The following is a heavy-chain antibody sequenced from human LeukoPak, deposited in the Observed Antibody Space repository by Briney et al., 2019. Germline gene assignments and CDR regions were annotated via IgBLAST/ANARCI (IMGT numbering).Heavy chain of an antibody. CDR2: AYHTGPT. Sequence: PSETLSLTCSVSGGSINADYWNWIRQPPGKGLEWIGYAYHTGPTNYNPSLKSRLTISIDKSKKLFSLKLISVTAADTAIYYCARVGGKTTINNAAFEIWGQGTMVTVSS. J-gene: IGHJ3*02. D-gene: IGHD5-24*01. CDR3: ARVGGKTTINNAAFEI. V-gene: IGHV4-59*01. CDR1: GGSINADY.